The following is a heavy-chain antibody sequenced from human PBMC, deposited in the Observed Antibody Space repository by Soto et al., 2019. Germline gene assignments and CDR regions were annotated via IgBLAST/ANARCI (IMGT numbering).Heavy chain of an antibody. Sequence: GGSLRLSCTASGFTFRDHAMTWVRQAPGIGLESVGFIRSKAYGATTEYAAYVKGRLTMSRDDSKAIDYLQMNSLKPEDTAVYFCARGQAGGSYSDYWGQGALVPVSS. CDR2: IRSKAYGATT. V-gene: IGHV3-49*04. CDR3: ARGQAGGSYSDY. CDR1: GFTFRDHA. J-gene: IGHJ4*02. D-gene: IGHD1-26*01.